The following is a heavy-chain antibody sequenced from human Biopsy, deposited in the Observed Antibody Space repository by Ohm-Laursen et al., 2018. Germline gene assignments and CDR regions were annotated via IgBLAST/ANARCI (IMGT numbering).Heavy chain of an antibody. Sequence: GTLSLTCVVFGRTFSDYRWTWIRQPPGKGLEWIGQIYQSGSTNYNPSLKSRVTISADASKYEFSLRLTSVPAAVTAVYFCGNEVYGRDYWGLGARVTVSS. D-gene: IGHD4-17*01. J-gene: IGHJ4*02. CDR1: GRTFSDYR. V-gene: IGHV4-34*08. CDR2: IYQSGST. CDR3: GNEVYGRDY.